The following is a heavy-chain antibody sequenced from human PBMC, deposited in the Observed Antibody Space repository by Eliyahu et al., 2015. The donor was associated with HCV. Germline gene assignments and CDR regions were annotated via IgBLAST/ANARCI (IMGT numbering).Heavy chain of an antibody. Sequence: EVQLVESGGGLVKPGGSLXLSCAASGFTFXSYSMXWVRQAPGKGLEWVSSISSSSSYIYYADSVKGRFTISRDNAKNSLYLQMNSLRAEDTAVYYCARDGRTGTVTTFDYWGQGTLVTVSS. CDR1: GFTFXSYS. CDR2: ISSSSSYI. V-gene: IGHV3-21*01. CDR3: ARDGRTGTVTTFDY. D-gene: IGHD4-17*01. J-gene: IGHJ4*02.